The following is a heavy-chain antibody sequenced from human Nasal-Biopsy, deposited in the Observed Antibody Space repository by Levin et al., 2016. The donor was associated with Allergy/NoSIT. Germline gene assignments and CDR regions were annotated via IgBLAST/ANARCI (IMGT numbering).Heavy chain of an antibody. CDR3: ASVERVGSTYSPQFDP. D-gene: IGHD1-26*01. CDR1: GFSFSDHY. V-gene: IGHV3-72*01. J-gene: IGHJ5*02. CDR2: IRDKPRSYTV. Sequence: GESLKISCAGSGFSFSDHYMAWVRQAPGKGLEWLGRIRDKPRSYTVEYAASVKGRFTISRDDSKSSLYLQLNSLKIEDTAVYYCASVERVGSTYSPQFDPWGQGTLVTVSS.